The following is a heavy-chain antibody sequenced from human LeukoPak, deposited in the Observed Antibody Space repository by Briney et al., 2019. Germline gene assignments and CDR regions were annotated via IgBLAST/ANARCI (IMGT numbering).Heavy chain of an antibody. Sequence: ASVKVSCKAVGYTFTSHYMHWVRQAPGQGLEWMGIINPSGGSTSYAQKFQGRVTMTRDTSTSTVYMELSSLRSEDTAVYYCAREEFSGYYYFDYWGQGTLVTVSS. CDR3: AREEFSGYYYFDY. V-gene: IGHV1-46*01. CDR1: GYTFTSHY. D-gene: IGHD3-22*01. J-gene: IGHJ4*02. CDR2: INPSGGST.